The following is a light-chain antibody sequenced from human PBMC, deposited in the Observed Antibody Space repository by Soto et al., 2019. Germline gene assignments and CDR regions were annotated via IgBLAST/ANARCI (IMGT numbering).Light chain of an antibody. V-gene: IGKV1-12*01. Sequence: DIQMTQSPSSVSASVGDRVTITCRASQDINRWLGWYQQKPGKAPNLLIFGASILHSGVSSRFSGGGSATDFTLTISSLQPEDFATYYCQQSKTYPPTFGGGTKVEIK. J-gene: IGKJ4*01. CDR2: GAS. CDR1: QDINRW. CDR3: QQSKTYPPT.